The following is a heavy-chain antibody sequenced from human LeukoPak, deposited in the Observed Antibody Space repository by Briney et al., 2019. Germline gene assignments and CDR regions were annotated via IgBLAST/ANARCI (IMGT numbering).Heavy chain of an antibody. CDR3: ATYYYDSSGYYPAD. CDR1: GFTFSSYS. D-gene: IGHD3-22*01. Sequence: GGSLRLSCAASGFTFSSYSVNWVRQAPGKGLEWVSSISSSSSYIYYADSVKGRFTISRDNAKNSLYLQMNSLRAEDTAVYYCATYYYDSSGYYPADWGQGTLVTVSS. J-gene: IGHJ4*02. CDR2: ISSSSSYI. V-gene: IGHV3-21*01.